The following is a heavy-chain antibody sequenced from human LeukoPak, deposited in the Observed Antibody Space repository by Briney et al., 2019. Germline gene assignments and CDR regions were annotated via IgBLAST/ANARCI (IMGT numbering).Heavy chain of an antibody. Sequence: PSETLSLTCTVSGGSISSSSYYWGWIRQPPGKGLEWIGSIYYSGSTYYNPSLKSRVTISVDTSKNQFSLKLSSVTAADTAVYYCARRPRFPRTYYYDSSGYFSYWGQGTLVTVSS. CDR3: ARRPRFPRTYYYDSSGYFSY. D-gene: IGHD3-22*01. CDR2: IYYSGST. V-gene: IGHV4-39*01. J-gene: IGHJ4*02. CDR1: GGSISSSSYY.